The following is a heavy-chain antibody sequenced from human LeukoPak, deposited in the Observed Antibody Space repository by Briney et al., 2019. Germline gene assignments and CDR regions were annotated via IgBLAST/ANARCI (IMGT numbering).Heavy chain of an antibody. D-gene: IGHD3-9*01. Sequence: ASVKVSCKASGYTFTGYYMHWVRQAPGQGLEWMGWINPNHGDTNYAQKFQDRVSMTRDTSISTAYMHLSRLRSADTAVYYCASVRYFDWSGFDYWGQGTLVTVSS. CDR1: GYTFTGYY. V-gene: IGHV1-2*02. CDR2: INPNHGDT. CDR3: ASVRYFDWSGFDY. J-gene: IGHJ4*02.